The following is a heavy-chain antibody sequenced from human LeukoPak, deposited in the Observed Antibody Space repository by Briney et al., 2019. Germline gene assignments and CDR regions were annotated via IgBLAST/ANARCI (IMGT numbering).Heavy chain of an antibody. CDR2: ISDHESGSNE. CDR1: GFTFSSYA. Sequence: PGRSLRLSCAASGFTFSSYAFHWVRQAPGKGLEWVALISDHESGSNEYYAASVKGRFTISRDNSRKTLSLQMNTLRIEDTAVYYCARSRGYCGGEAQCDFTYWGQGTLVTVPS. CDR3: ARSRGYCGGEAQCDFTY. J-gene: IGHJ4*02. V-gene: IGHV3-30-3*01. D-gene: IGHD2-21*01.